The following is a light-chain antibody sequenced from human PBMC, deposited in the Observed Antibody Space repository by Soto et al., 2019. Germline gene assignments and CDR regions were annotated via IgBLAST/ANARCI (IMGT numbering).Light chain of an antibody. J-gene: IGKJ1*01. V-gene: IGKV3-15*01. CDR1: QSISGA. Sequence: EIVMTQSPATLSVSVGGRADLCCRASQSISGALAWYQQKPGQAPRPPIYGASTGATSFPARFSGSGSGTDFTLTISSLQSEDFAVYYCQQYNNWPWTFGRGTKV. CDR2: GAS. CDR3: QQYNNWPWT.